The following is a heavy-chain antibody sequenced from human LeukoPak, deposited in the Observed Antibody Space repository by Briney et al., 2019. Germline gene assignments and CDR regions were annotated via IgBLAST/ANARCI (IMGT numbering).Heavy chain of an antibody. Sequence: SETLSLTCTVSGGSITSYYWSWIRQPPGKGLEWIGCIYYSGSTSYNPSLKSRVTISVDTSKNQFSLKLNSVTAADTAVYYCARGGVDTAMVPPFDYWGQGTLVTVSS. V-gene: IGHV4-59*01. CDR1: GGSITSYY. D-gene: IGHD5-18*01. J-gene: IGHJ4*02. CDR2: IYYSGST. CDR3: ARGGVDTAMVPPFDY.